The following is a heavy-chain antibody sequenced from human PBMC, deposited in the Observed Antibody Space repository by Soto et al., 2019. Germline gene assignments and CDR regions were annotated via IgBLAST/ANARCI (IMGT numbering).Heavy chain of an antibody. CDR2: ISGSGGST. CDR1: GFTFSSYA. Sequence: PGGSLRLSCAASGFTFSSYAMSWVRQAPGKGLEWVSAISGSGGSTYYADSVKGRFTISRDNSKNTLYLQMNSLRAEDTAVYYCAKDKIYCSGGSCYSVIAFDIWGQRTTVTVSS. CDR3: AKDKIYCSGGSCYSVIAFDI. V-gene: IGHV3-23*01. J-gene: IGHJ3*02. D-gene: IGHD2-15*01.